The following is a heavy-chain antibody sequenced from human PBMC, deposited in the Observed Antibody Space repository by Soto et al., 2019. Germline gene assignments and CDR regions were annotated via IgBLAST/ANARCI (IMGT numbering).Heavy chain of an antibody. CDR3: ARDMVHFDY. Sequence: SETLSLTCAVYGGSFSGYYWSWIRQPPGKGLEWIGEINHSGSTNYNPSLKSRVTISVDTSKNQFSLKLSSVTAADTAVYYCARDMVHFDYWGQGTLVTVSS. CDR1: GGSFSGYY. D-gene: IGHD3-10*01. J-gene: IGHJ4*02. V-gene: IGHV4-34*01. CDR2: INHSGST.